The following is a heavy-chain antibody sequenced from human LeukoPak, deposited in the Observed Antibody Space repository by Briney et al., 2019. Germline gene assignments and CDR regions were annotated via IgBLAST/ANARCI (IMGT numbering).Heavy chain of an antibody. D-gene: IGHD3-3*01. CDR1: GGTFSSYA. CDR2: IIPIFGTA. CDR3: AREDDFWSGPPYYYYGMDV. V-gene: IGHV1-69*01. Sequence: SMKVSCNASGGTFSSYAISWVRQAPGQGLEWMAGIIPIFGTANYAQKFQGRVTITADESTSTAYMELSSLRSEDTAVYYCAREDDFWSGPPYYYYGMDVWGQGTTVTVSS. J-gene: IGHJ6*02.